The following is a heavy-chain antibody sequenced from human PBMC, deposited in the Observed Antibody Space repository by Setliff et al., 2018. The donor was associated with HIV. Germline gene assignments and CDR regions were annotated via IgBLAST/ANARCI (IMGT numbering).Heavy chain of an antibody. CDR3: AKPLTQWGVSPYHYAVDV. D-gene: IGHD1-26*01. CDR1: GGSISNYY. V-gene: IGHV4-4*09. J-gene: IGHJ6*02. CDR2: IYTSGSV. Sequence: KTSETLSLTCTVSGGSISNYYWSWIRQPPGKGLEWIGYIYTSGSVNYNPSLKSRVTMSVDTSKNQFSLKLSSVTAADTAFYYCAKPLTQWGVSPYHYAVDVWGQGTTVTAP.